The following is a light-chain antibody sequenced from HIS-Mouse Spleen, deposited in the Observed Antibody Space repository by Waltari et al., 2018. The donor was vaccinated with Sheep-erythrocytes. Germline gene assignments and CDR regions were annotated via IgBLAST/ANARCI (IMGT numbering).Light chain of an antibody. Sequence: SYELTQPPSVSVPPGQTASITCSGDKLGDKYACWYQQKPGQSPVLVIYQDSNRPSGIPERFSGSNSGNTATLTISGTQAMDEADYYCQAWDSSTVVFGGGTKLTVL. V-gene: IGLV3-1*01. J-gene: IGLJ2*01. CDR1: KLGDKY. CDR2: QDS. CDR3: QAWDSSTVV.